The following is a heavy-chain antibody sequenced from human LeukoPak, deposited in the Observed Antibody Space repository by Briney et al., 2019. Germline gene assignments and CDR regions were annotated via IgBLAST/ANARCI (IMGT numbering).Heavy chain of an antibody. J-gene: IGHJ4*02. Sequence: GGSLRLSCAASGFTFSSYTMSWVRQAPGKGLEWVSTITTSDGNTYYADSVKGRFTVSRDNSKNTLYLQMNSPRAEDTATYYCALKGGHYYHFDAWGQGTLVTVSS. CDR2: ITTSDGNT. CDR3: ALKGGHYYHFDA. CDR1: GFTFSSYT. V-gene: IGHV3-23*01. D-gene: IGHD3-22*01.